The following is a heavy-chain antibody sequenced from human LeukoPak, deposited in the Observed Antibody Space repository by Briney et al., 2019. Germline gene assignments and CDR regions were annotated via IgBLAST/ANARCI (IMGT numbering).Heavy chain of an antibody. Sequence: SETLSLTCTVSGGSISSGSYYWSWIRHPARNGLEWIGRIYTSGSTNYNPSLKSRVTISVDTSKNQFSLKLSSVTAADTAVYYCARGSGSYFIGYYYYMDVWGKGTTVTVSS. CDR3: ARGSGSYFIGYYYYMDV. D-gene: IGHD1-26*01. CDR2: IYTSGST. J-gene: IGHJ6*03. V-gene: IGHV4-61*02. CDR1: GGSISSGSYY.